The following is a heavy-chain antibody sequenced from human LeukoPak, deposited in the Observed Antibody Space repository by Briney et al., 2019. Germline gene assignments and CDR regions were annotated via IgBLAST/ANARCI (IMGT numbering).Heavy chain of an antibody. CDR3: AFSLASGTYSGY. V-gene: IGHV3-23*01. J-gene: IGHJ4*02. Sequence: PGGSLRLSCEASGFTFRSYAMSWVRHAPGKGLECVSSFIVSIGITYYADSVKGRFTISRENSKNTLYLQMNSLRAADTAVYYCAFSLASGTYSGYWGQGTLVTVSS. CDR1: GFTFRSYA. CDR2: FIVSIGIT. D-gene: IGHD3-10*01.